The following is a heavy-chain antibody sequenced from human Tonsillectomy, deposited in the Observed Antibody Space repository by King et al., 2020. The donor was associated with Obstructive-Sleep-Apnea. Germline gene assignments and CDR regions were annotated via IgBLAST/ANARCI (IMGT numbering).Heavy chain of an antibody. CDR2: SYYSGST. V-gene: IGHV4-59*01. D-gene: IGHD2-8*01. CDR1: GGSISSYY. Sequence: VQLQESGPGLVKPSETLSLTCTVSGGSISSYYWSWIRQPPGKGLEWIGYSYYSGSTNYNPSLKSRVTISVDTSKNQFSLKLSSVTAADTAVYYCARGAGIVLIYGMDVWGQGTTVTVSS. CDR3: ARGAGIVLIYGMDV. J-gene: IGHJ6*02.